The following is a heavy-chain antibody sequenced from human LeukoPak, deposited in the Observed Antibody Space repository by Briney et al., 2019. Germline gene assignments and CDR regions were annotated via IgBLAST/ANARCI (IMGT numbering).Heavy chain of an antibody. Sequence: GGSLRLSCAASGFTFNSYGMHWVRQAPGKGLVWVSRINTDGSSTSYADSVKGRFTISRDNAKNSLYLQMNSLRADDTAVYYCARDQGSSWYTDYWGQGTLVTVSS. V-gene: IGHV3-74*01. D-gene: IGHD6-13*01. CDR1: GFTFNSYG. J-gene: IGHJ4*02. CDR3: ARDQGSSWYTDY. CDR2: INTDGSST.